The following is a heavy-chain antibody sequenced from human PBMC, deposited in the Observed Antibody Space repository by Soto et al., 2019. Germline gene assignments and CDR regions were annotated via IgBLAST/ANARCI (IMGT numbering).Heavy chain of an antibody. V-gene: IGHV3-11*06. D-gene: IGHD2-21*02. Sequence: PRLSCAASGFTFSDYYMSWIRQAPGKGLEWVSYISSSSSYTNYADSVKGRFTISRDNAKNSLYLQMNSLRAEDTAVYYCARVVGVTIRAGLPGYWGQGTLVTVSS. CDR1: GFTFSDYY. J-gene: IGHJ4*02. CDR2: ISSSSSYT. CDR3: ARVVGVTIRAGLPGY.